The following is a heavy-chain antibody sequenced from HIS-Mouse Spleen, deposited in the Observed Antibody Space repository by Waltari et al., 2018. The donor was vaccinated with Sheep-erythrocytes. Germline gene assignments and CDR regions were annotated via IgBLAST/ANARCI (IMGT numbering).Heavy chain of an antibody. D-gene: IGHD1-26*01. V-gene: IGHV4-59*08. CDR1: GGSISSYY. CDR3: ARFSRPRFWPVGATAFDI. J-gene: IGHJ3*02. Sequence: QVQLQESGPGLVKPSETLSLTCTVSGGSISSYYWSWIRQPPGKGLEWIGYIYYSGSTNYNPSRKSRVTISVDTSKNQFSLKLSSVTAADTAVYYCARFSRPRFWPVGATAFDIWGQGTMVTVSS. CDR2: IYYSGST.